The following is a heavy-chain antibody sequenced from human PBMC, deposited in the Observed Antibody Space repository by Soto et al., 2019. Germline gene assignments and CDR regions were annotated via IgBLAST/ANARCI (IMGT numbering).Heavy chain of an antibody. CDR1: RYTFTSQN. CDR3: ISILGARLDA. D-gene: IGHD3-3*01. J-gene: IGHJ5*02. CDR2: INPSIGTT. Sequence: GASVKVSCKASRYTFTSQNMHWVRQAPGQGLEWMGVINPSIGTTTYAQKFQGRVTMTSDTSTSSVYMEVSSLRSEDTAVYYCISILGARLDAWGQGTLVTGS. V-gene: IGHV1-46*03.